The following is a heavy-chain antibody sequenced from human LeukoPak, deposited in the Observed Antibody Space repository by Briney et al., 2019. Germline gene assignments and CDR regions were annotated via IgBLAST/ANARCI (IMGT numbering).Heavy chain of an antibody. D-gene: IGHD6-19*01. J-gene: IGHJ4*02. V-gene: IGHV3-23*01. CDR1: EFTFSSYA. Sequence: PGGSLRLSCAASEFTFSSYAMSWVRQAPGKGLEWVSAITDSGGSTYHADSMKGRFTISRDNSKNTLYMQMNSLRAEDTAIYYCAKGSSSARPYYFDYWGQGTLVTVSS. CDR2: ITDSGGST. CDR3: AKGSSSARPYYFDY.